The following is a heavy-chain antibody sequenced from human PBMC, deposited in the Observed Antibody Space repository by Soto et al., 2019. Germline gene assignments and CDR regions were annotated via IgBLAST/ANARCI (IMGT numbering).Heavy chain of an antibody. V-gene: IGHV4-39*02. J-gene: IGHJ4*02. Sequence: SNALSGTCTVSGGPIRSNSNYWGWIRQSPGTGLEWIGSIDESGDSYYNPSLKSRVTILVDTSKNQFSLKLMSVTGADSAIYYCAREGGYVDYWGQGTLVTVSS. CDR3: AREGGYVDY. CDR1: GGPIRSNSNY. D-gene: IGHD1-1*01. CDR2: IDESGDS.